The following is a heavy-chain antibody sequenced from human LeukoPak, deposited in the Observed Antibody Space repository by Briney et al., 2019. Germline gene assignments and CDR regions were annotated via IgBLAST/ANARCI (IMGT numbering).Heavy chain of an antibody. J-gene: IGHJ5*02. CDR1: GGSIRSHY. CDR3: ARSHYIDSSGWRYNWFDP. CDR2: VYQTGST. V-gene: IGHV4-59*08. Sequence: SETLCLTCTVSGGSIRSHYWSWLRQTPGKGLEWIGHVYQTGSTNYNPSLKSRLAISVDTSKNQFSLTLNSVTAADTAVYFRARSHYIDSSGWRYNWFDPWGPGTLVTVSS. D-gene: IGHD3-22*01.